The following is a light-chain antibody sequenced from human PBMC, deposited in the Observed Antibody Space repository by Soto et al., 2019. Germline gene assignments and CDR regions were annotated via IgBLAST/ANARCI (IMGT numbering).Light chain of an antibody. CDR1: SSDVGRYNL. V-gene: IGLV2-23*01. CDR2: EGS. CDR3: CSYAGSSTNYV. Sequence: QSVLTQPASVSGSPGQSITISRTGTSSDVGRYNLVSWYQQHPGKAPKLMIFEGSNRPSGVSNRFSGSKSGNTASLTISGLQAEDEADYYCCSYAGSSTNYVFGIGTKVTVL. J-gene: IGLJ1*01.